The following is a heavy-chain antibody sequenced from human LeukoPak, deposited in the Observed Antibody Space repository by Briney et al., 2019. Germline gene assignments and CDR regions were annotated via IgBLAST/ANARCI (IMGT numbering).Heavy chain of an antibody. V-gene: IGHV3-23*01. D-gene: IGHD1-20*01. CDR2: SGISDGR. CDR1: GFTFSDNA. Sequence: GGCLRLSRAASGFTFSDNAMSWVRQAPGKGLEWVSTSGISDGRYYADSVKGRFNISRDNSKNTVYLEINSLRAEDTAVYYCAKRITYHMDVWGKGTTVSVSS. CDR3: AKRITYHMDV. J-gene: IGHJ6*03.